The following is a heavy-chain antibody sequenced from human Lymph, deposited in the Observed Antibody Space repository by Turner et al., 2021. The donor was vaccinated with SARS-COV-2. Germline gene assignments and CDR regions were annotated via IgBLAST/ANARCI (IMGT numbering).Heavy chain of an antibody. Sequence: QVKLVQSGAEVKKPGASVNVSCKVAGSTLTELSMHWVRQAPGKGLEWMGGFDLEDGETIYAQKFQGRVTMTEDTSTDTPYMELSSLRSEDTAVYYCAIGSSKPQWLDLFWYWGQGTLVTVSS. CDR3: AIGSSKPQWLDLFWY. D-gene: IGHD6-19*01. J-gene: IGHJ4*02. CDR2: FDLEDGET. V-gene: IGHV1-24*01. CDR1: GSTLTELS.